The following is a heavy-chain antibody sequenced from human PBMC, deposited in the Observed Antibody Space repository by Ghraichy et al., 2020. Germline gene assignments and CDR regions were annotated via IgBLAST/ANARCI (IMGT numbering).Heavy chain of an antibody. D-gene: IGHD1-14*01. J-gene: IGHJ4*02. V-gene: IGHV3-33*07. CDR3: AREVEVKNPYFDY. Sequence: GGSLRLSCAASGFSFSSYGIYWVRQAPGKGLEWVTLIWYDGSKKYYTDSVKGRFTVSRDNSKNTVYLQMNSVRAEDTAVYYCAREVEVKNPYFDYWGPGTLVTVSS. CDR2: IWYDGSKK. CDR1: GFSFSSYG.